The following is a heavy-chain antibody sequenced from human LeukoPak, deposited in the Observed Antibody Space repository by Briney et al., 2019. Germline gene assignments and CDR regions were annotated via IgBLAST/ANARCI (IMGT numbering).Heavy chain of an antibody. J-gene: IGHJ4*02. D-gene: IGHD2-2*01. Sequence: QPGGSLRLSCAASGSNFSNYAMTWGRQATGKVLECGSGISGSGDSTYYADSVKGRFTISRDNSKNTLYLQMNSLRAEDTALYYCAKDRSLVPAALNYWGQGTLVIVSS. CDR2: ISGSGDST. V-gene: IGHV3-23*01. CDR3: AKDRSLVPAALNY. CDR1: GSNFSNYA.